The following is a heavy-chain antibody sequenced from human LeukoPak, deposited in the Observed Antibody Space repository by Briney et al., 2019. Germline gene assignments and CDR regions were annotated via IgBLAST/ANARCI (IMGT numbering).Heavy chain of an antibody. CDR3: ARARGYSYDSIRFDY. CDR1: GGSISSYY. Sequence: SETLSLTCTVSGGSISSYYWSWIRQPPGKGLEWIGYIYYSGSTNYNPSPKSRVTISVDTSKNQFSLKLSSVTAADTAVYYCARARGYSYDSIRFDYWGQGTLVTVSS. CDR2: IYYSGST. D-gene: IGHD5-18*01. J-gene: IGHJ4*02. V-gene: IGHV4-59*01.